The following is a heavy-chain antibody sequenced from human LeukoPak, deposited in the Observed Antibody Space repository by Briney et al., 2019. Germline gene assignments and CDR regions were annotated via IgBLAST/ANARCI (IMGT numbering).Heavy chain of an antibody. J-gene: IGHJ4*02. CDR2: IYYSGST. Sequence: SETLSLTCTVSGGSISSYYWSWIRQPPGKGLEWIGYIYYSGSTNYNPSLKSRVTISVDTSKNQFSLKLSSVTAADTAVYYCARGGYYYDSSGVLDYWGQGTLVTVSS. CDR3: ARGGYYYDSSGVLDY. V-gene: IGHV4-59*01. D-gene: IGHD3-22*01. CDR1: GGSISSYY.